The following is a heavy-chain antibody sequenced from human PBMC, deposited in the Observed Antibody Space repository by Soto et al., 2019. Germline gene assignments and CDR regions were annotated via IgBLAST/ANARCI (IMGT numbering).Heavy chain of an antibody. CDR1: GFTFISYA. J-gene: IGHJ4*02. CDR3: ARDRATFDS. V-gene: IGHV3-23*01. D-gene: IGHD1-26*01. Sequence: EVQLLQSGGGLVQPGGSLGLSCGACGFTFISYAMSWVRHVPGKGLEWISSISGSGANTWYAGSVQGRFIISRDNSKSTVSLHMSSLRVEDTAIYYCARDRATFDSWGQGTLVTVSS. CDR2: ISGSGANT.